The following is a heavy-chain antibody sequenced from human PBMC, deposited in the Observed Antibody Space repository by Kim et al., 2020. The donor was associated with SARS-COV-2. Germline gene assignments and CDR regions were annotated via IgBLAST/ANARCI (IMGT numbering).Heavy chain of an antibody. CDR3: ASDTPTYYYGSGSSPVDG. CDR2: IYYSGST. D-gene: IGHD3-10*01. J-gene: IGHJ6*04. V-gene: IGHV4-39*01. Sequence: SETLSLTCTVSGGSISSSSYYWGWIHQPPGKGLEWIGSIYYSGSTYYNPSLKSRVTISVDTSKNQFSLKLSSVTAADTAVYYCASDTPTYYYGSGSSPVDGWGKGTTVTVSS. CDR1: GGSISSSSYY.